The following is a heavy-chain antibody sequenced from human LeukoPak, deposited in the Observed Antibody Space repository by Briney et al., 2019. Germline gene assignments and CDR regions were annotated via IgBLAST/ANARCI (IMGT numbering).Heavy chain of an antibody. J-gene: IGHJ4*02. CDR1: GYTFTGYY. CDR3: ARVRGPAAALHFEF. V-gene: IGHV1-2*02. Sequence: GASVTVSCMASGYTFTGYYIHWVRQAPGQGLEWMGWINPNGGGADYAQKFQGRVTMTRDTSINTAYMELSRLKSDDTAVYYCARVRGPAAALHFEFWGQGTLVTVSS. CDR2: INPNGGGA. D-gene: IGHD6-13*01.